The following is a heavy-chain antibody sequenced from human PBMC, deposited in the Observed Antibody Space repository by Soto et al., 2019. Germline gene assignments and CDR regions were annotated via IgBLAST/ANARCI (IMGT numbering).Heavy chain of an antibody. CDR3: ARESLSSGYYFGIDY. CDR1: GYTFTGYY. D-gene: IGHD6-19*01. V-gene: IGHV1-2*02. Sequence: GASVKVSCKASGYTFTGYYMHWVRQAPGQGLEWMGWINPKSGGTSYAQRFQGRVTMTRDTSTSTVYMELRRLKSDDTAVYYCARESLSSGYYFGIDYWGQGTLVTVS. J-gene: IGHJ4*02. CDR2: INPKSGGT.